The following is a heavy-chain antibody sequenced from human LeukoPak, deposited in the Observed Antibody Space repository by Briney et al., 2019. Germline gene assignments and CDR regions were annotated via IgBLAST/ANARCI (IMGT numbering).Heavy chain of an antibody. CDR2: ISYHGSDK. J-gene: IGHJ6*02. Sequence: GESLRLSCAASGFTFGRYGMHWVRQAPGKGLEWVAVISYHGSDKYYADSVKGRFTISRDNSKNTLYLQMNSLRAEDTAVYYCAKDAYYYDSSGYYELDYYYYYGMDVWGQGTTVTVSS. CDR1: GFTFGRYG. CDR3: AKDAYYYDSSGYYELDYYYYYGMDV. D-gene: IGHD3-22*01. V-gene: IGHV3-30*18.